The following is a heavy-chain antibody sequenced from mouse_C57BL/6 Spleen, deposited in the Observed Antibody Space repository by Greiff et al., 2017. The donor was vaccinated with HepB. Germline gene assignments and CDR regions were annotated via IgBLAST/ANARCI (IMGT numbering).Heavy chain of an antibody. D-gene: IGHD1-1*01. V-gene: IGHV1-76*01. J-gene: IGHJ4*01. CDR1: GYTFTDYY. CDR2: IYPGSGNT. Sequence: QVQLKQSGAELVRPGASVKLSCKASGYTFTDYYINWVKQRPGQGLEWIARIYPGSGNTYYNEKFKGKATLTAEKSSSTAYMQLSSLTSEDSAVYFSARMYYYGRGEAMDYWGQGTSVTVSS. CDR3: ARMYYYGRGEAMDY.